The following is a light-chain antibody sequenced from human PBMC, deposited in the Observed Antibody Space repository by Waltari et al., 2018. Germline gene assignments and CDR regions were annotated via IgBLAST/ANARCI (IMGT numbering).Light chain of an antibody. V-gene: IGLV2-11*01. CDR2: DVS. Sequence: QSALTHPRPVSGSPGQSVTISCTATSISVGGYNYVSWYQHHPGRAPKLIIYDVSKRPAGVPERFSGSKSGHRAALTISGLQAEDEADYYGCAYAGSYTGVVFGGGTKVTVL. CDR3: CAYAGSYTGVV. CDR1: SISVGGYNY. J-gene: IGLJ2*01.